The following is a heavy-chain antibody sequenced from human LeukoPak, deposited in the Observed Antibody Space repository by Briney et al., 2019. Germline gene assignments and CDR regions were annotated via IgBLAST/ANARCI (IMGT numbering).Heavy chain of an antibody. Sequence: ASVKVSCKASGYTFTSYYMHWVRQAPGQGLEWMGIINPSGGSTSYAQKFQGRVTMTRDTPTSTVYMELSSLRSEDTAVYYCARDRGGDHGRGRYYCYYYMDVWGKGTTVTVSS. J-gene: IGHJ6*03. V-gene: IGHV1-46*01. D-gene: IGHD3-16*01. CDR3: ARDRGGDHGRGRYYCYYYMDV. CDR2: INPSGGST. CDR1: GYTFTSYY.